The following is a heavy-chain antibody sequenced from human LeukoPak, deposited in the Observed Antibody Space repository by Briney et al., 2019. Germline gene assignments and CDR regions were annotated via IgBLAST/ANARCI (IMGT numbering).Heavy chain of an antibody. CDR2: INHSGST. CDR3: VRDPGGWFDP. CDR1: GGSFNGYY. V-gene: IGHV4-34*01. J-gene: IGHJ5*02. Sequence: PSETLSLTCAVSGGSFNGYYCSWIRQPPGKGLEWIGGINHSGSTNYNPSLKSRVAISVDTSKNQFSLKLSSVTAADTAVYYCVRDPGGWFDPWGQGTLVTVSS. D-gene: IGHD3-16*01.